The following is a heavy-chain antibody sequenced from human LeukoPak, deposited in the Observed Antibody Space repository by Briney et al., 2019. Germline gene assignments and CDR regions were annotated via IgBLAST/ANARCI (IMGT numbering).Heavy chain of an antibody. Sequence: IPSETLSLTCTVSGGSISSYYWSWIRQPPGKGLEWIGYIYYSGSTNYNPSLKSRVTISVDTSKNQFSLKLSSVTAADTAVYYCARASYGKVFDYWGQGTLVTVSS. D-gene: IGHD4-17*01. CDR3: ARASYGKVFDY. CDR1: GGSISSYY. V-gene: IGHV4-59*01. J-gene: IGHJ4*02. CDR2: IYYSGST.